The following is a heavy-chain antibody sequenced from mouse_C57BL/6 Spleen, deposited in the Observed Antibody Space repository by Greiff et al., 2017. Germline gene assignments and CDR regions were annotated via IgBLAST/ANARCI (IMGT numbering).Heavy chain of an antibody. Sequence: DVMLVESGGDLVKPGGSLKLSCAASGFTFSSYGMSWVRQTPDKRLEWVATISSGGSYTYYPDSVKGRFTISRDNAKNTLYLQMSSLKSEDTAMYYCARNYDYHAMDYWGQGTSVTVSS. CDR2: ISSGGSYT. CDR1: GFTFSSYG. D-gene: IGHD1-1*02. V-gene: IGHV5-6*02. J-gene: IGHJ4*01. CDR3: ARNYDYHAMDY.